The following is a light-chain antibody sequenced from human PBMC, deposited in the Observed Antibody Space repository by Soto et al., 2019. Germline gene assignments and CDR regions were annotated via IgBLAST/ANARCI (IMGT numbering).Light chain of an antibody. CDR3: CSYAGRYALWV. CDR1: SSDVGYYNS. V-gene: IGLV2-8*01. Sequence: QSALTQPPSASGSPGQSVTISCTGTSSDVGYYNSVSWYQQHPGKAPKLMIFEVNQRPSGVPDRFSGSKSGNTASLTVSGLQAEDEADYYCCSYAGRYALWVFGGGTQLTVL. J-gene: IGLJ3*02. CDR2: EVN.